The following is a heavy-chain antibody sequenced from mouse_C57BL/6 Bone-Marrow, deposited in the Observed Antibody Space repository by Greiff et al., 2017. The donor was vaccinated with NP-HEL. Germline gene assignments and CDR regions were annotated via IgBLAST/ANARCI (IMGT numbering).Heavy chain of an antibody. CDR3: ARGLVNWYFDV. Sequence: DVKLVESGGGLVKPGGSLKLSCAASGFTFSDYGMHWVRQAPEKGLEWVAYISSGSSTIYYADTVKGRFTISRDNAKNTLFLQMTSLRSEDTAMYYCARGLVNWYFDVWGTGTTVTVSS. D-gene: IGHD2-1*01. CDR2: ISSGSSTI. CDR1: GFTFSDYG. J-gene: IGHJ1*03. V-gene: IGHV5-17*01.